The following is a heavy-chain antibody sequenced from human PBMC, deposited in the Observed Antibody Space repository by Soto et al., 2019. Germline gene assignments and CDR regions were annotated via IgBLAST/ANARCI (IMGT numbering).Heavy chain of an antibody. CDR2: IWYDGSNK. V-gene: IGHV3-33*01. Sequence: QVQLVESGGGVVQPGRSLRLSCAASGFTFSSYGMHWVRQAPGKGLEWVAVIWYDGSNKYYADSVKGRFTISRDNSKNTLYLQMNSLRAEDTAMYYCARDRDVGLIHYWGQGTLVTVSS. CDR1: GFTFSSYG. CDR3: ARDRDVGLIHY. J-gene: IGHJ4*02. D-gene: IGHD3-10*01.